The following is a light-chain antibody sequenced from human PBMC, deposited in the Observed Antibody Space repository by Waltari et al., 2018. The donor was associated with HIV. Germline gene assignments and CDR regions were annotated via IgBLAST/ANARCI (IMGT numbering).Light chain of an antibody. Sequence: EILLTQSPATLSLSPGERATLSCRASQSVSSYLGWYQQKPGQAPRLLIYDASNMATGIPARFSGSGSGTDFTLTISSLEPEDFAVYYCQQRSNWPLTFGGGTKVEIK. V-gene: IGKV3-11*01. CDR2: DAS. CDR3: QQRSNWPLT. CDR1: QSVSSY. J-gene: IGKJ4*01.